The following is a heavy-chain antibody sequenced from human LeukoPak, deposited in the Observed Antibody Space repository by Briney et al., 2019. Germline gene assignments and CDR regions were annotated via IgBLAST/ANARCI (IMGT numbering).Heavy chain of an antibody. D-gene: IGHD6-13*01. CDR3: AREGAAGAHRFDY. V-gene: IGHV3-11*01. J-gene: IGHJ4*02. CDR2: ISSSGSTI. Sequence: GGSLRLSCAASGFTFSDYYMSWIRQAPGKGLEWVSYISSSGSTIYYADSVKGRFTISRDNAKNSLYLQMDSLRAEDTAVYYCAREGAAGAHRFDYWGQGTLVTVSS. CDR1: GFTFSDYY.